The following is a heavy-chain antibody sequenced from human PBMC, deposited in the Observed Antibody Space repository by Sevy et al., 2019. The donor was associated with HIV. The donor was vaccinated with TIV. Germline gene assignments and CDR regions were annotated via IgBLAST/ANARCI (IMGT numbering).Heavy chain of an antibody. CDR2: ITSSGDTI. CDR1: GFTFSDYY. V-gene: IGHV3-11*01. J-gene: IGHJ4*02. Sequence: GGSLRLSCAASGFTFSDYYMTWIRQAPGKGLEWVAYITSSGDTIYDADSVKGRFTISRDNAKNSLYLQMNNLRAEDTAVYYCAREYDYSHYAFDYWGQGTLVTVSS. D-gene: IGHD4-4*01. CDR3: AREYDYSHYAFDY.